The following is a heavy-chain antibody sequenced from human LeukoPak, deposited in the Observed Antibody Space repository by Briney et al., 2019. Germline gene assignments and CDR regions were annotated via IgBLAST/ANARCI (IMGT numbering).Heavy chain of an antibody. CDR2: TYCRSRWYT. CDR1: GDSVSSNSAA. D-gene: IGHD1-26*01. V-gene: IGHV6-1*01. CDR3: VRSGSGSYDY. J-gene: IGHJ4*02. Sequence: SQTLSLTCAISGDSVSSNSAAWNWIRQSPSRGLEWLGRTYCRSRWYTDYGVSVKGRITINPDTSKNQFSLQLNSVTPEDTAVYYCVRSGSGSYDYWGQGTLVTVSS.